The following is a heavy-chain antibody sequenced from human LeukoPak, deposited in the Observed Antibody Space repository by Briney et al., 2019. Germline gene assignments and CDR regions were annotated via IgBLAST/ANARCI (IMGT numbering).Heavy chain of an antibody. Sequence: SETLSLTCTVSGDFITAYYWSWIRQPPGKGLEWIGYVYYSGSTEYNPSLRSRVAISLEMSKHQFSLNLTSVTAADTAVYYCASNTGTVFDYWGQGALVTVSS. J-gene: IGHJ4*02. CDR2: VYYSGST. D-gene: IGHD7-27*01. V-gene: IGHV4-59*01. CDR1: GDFITAYY. CDR3: ASNTGTVFDY.